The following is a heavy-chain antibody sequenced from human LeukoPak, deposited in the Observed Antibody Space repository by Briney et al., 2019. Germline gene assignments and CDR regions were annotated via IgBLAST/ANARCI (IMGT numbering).Heavy chain of an antibody. CDR2: IYSGGST. CDR1: GFTVSSNY. D-gene: IGHD3-22*01. CDR3: ARRVTYYYDSSGPATNDAFDI. Sequence: PGGSLRLSCAASGFTVSSNYMSWVRQAPGKGLEWVSVIYSGGSTYYADSVKGRFTISRDNSKNTLYLQMNSLRAEDTAVYYCARRVTYYYDSSGPATNDAFDIWGQGTMVTVSS. V-gene: IGHV3-53*01. J-gene: IGHJ3*02.